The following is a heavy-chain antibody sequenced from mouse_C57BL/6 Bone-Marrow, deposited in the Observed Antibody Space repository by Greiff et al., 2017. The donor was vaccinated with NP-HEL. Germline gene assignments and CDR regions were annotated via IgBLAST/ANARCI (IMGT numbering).Heavy chain of an antibody. CDR3: ARGRYDAYAMDY. CDR2: ISYSGST. Sequence: EVQLQESGPGLAKPSQTLTLTCSVTGYSFTSYYWNWVRQFPGNKLEYMGYISYSGSTYYNPSLKSRISITRDTSKNQYYLQLNSVTTEDTATYYCARGRYDAYAMDYWGQGTSVTVSS. CDR1: GYSFTSYY. V-gene: IGHV3-8*01. J-gene: IGHJ4*01. D-gene: IGHD2-3*01.